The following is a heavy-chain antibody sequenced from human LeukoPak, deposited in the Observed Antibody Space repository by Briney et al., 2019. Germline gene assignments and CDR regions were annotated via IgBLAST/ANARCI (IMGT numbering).Heavy chain of an antibody. CDR3: ARDQYSGRFDY. J-gene: IGHJ4*02. Sequence: SETLSLTCTVAGGSISNYYWSWIRQPPGKGLECVGYVYYSGNPDYNPSLKSRVTISIDTSKNQFSLKLSSVTAADTAVYYCARDQYSGRFDYWVQGTLVTVSS. CDR1: GGSISNYY. V-gene: IGHV4-59*01. D-gene: IGHD1-26*01. CDR2: VYYSGNP.